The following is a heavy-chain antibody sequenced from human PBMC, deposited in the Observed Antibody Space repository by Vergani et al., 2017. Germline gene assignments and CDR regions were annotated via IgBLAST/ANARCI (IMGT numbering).Heavy chain of an antibody. CDR3: ARDSSSWNNWFDP. CDR1: GYTFTNYA. CDR2: INPNSDGT. V-gene: IGHV1-2*02. Sequence: QVQLVQSGSEVKKPGASVKVSCRASGYTFTNYALNWVRQAPGQGLEWMGWINPNSDGTNYAQKFQGRVTLTRDTSISTAYMELSRLRSDDTAIYYCARDSSSWNNWFDPWGQGTLVTVSS. J-gene: IGHJ5*02. D-gene: IGHD6-13*01.